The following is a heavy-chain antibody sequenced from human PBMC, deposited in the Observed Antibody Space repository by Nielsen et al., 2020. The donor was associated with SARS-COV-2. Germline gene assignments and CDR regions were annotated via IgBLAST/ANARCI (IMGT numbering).Heavy chain of an antibody. CDR2: IYYSGST. J-gene: IGHJ5*02. CDR1: GGSVSSGSYY. Sequence: SETLSLTCTVSGGSVSSGSYYWSWIRQPPGKGLEWIGYIYYSGSTNYNPSLKSRVTISVDTSKNQFSLKLSSVTAADTAVYYCARSPQYCTNGVCFRWFDPWGQGTLVTVSS. V-gene: IGHV4-61*01. CDR3: ARSPQYCTNGVCFRWFDP. D-gene: IGHD2-8*01.